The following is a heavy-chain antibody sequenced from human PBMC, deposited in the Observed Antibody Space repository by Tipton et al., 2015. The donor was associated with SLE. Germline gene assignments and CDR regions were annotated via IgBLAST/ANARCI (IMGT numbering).Heavy chain of an antibody. CDR2: ISSSGSTI. V-gene: IGHV3-48*03. CDR3: ARVRRAYSSSWYDAFDI. D-gene: IGHD6-13*01. CDR1: GFTFSSYE. J-gene: IGHJ3*02. Sequence: VQLVQSGGGLVQPGGSLRLSCAASGFTFSSYEMKWVRQAPGKGLEWVSYISSSGSTIYYADSVKGRFAISRDNAKNSLYLQMNGLRAEDTAVYYCARVRRAYSSSWYDAFDIWGQGTMVTVSS.